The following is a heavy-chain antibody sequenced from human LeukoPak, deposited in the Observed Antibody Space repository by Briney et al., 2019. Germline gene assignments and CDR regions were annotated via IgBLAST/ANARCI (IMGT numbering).Heavy chain of an antibody. D-gene: IGHD3-3*01. CDR1: GFTFSSYA. V-gene: IGHV3-23*01. CDR2: ISGSGGST. Sequence: GGSLRLSCAASGFTFSSYAMSWVRQAPGKGLEWVSAISGSGGSTYYADSVKGRFTISRDNSKNTLYLQMNSLRAEDTAVYYCAKSPDYDFWSGYSNWFDPWGQGTLVTVSS. J-gene: IGHJ5*02. CDR3: AKSPDYDFWSGYSNWFDP.